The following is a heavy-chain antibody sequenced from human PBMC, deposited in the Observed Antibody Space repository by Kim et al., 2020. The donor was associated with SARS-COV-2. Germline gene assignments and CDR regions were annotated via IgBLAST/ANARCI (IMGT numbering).Heavy chain of an antibody. CDR3: ATDLRGAVVVVAAFDY. D-gene: IGHD2-15*01. J-gene: IGHJ4*02. Sequence: KFQGRVTMTEDTSTDTAYMELSSLRSEDTAVYYCATDLRGAVVVVAAFDYWGQGTLVTVSS. V-gene: IGHV1-24*01.